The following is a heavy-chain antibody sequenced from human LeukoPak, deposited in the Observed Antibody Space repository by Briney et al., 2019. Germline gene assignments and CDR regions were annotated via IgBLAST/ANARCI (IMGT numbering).Heavy chain of an antibody. CDR3: AREGYDSNIYYKADY. J-gene: IGHJ4*02. Sequence: SETLSLTCVVSGYSVSSGYYWGWIRQPPGKGLEWIGYISYSGSTSYNPSLKSRVTITVDTSKNQFSLKLSSVTAADTAVYYCAREGYDSNIYYKADYWGQGTLVTVSS. V-gene: IGHV4-61*01. CDR2: ISYSGST. D-gene: IGHD3-22*01. CDR1: GYSVSSGYY.